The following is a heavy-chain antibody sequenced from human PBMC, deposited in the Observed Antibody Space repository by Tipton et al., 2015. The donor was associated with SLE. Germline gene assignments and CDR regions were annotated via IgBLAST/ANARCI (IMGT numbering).Heavy chain of an antibody. V-gene: IGHV4-31*03. Sequence: TLSLTCTVSGGSVSSVGYYWSWIRLQPGKGLEWIGYIYYIGSGSTSYNPSLKSRLTISVDTSKNQFSLNLSSVTAADTAVYYCARQRDGFRELLSADYWGQGTLVTVSS. D-gene: IGHD3-10*01. CDR1: GGSVSSVGYY. CDR2: IYYIGSGST. J-gene: IGHJ4*02. CDR3: ARQRDGFRELLSADY.